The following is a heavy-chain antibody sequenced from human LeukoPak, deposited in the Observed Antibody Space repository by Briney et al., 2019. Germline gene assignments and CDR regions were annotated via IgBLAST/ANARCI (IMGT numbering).Heavy chain of an antibody. Sequence: SETLTLTCAVYGGSFSGYYWSWIRQPPGKGLEWIGEINHSGSTNYNPSLKSRVTISVDTSKHQFSLKLSSVTAADTAVYYCARDAMYCSGGSCYYYWGQGTLVTVSS. CDR2: INHSGST. CDR3: ARDAMYCSGGSCYYY. V-gene: IGHV4-34*01. CDR1: GGSFSGYY. J-gene: IGHJ4*02. D-gene: IGHD2-15*01.